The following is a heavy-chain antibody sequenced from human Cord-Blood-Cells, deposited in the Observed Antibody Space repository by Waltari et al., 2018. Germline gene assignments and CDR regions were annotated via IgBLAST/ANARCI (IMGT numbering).Heavy chain of an antibody. Sequence: QVQLQQWGAGLLKPSETLSLTCAVYGGSFSGYYWSWIRQPPGKGLEWIGEINHSGSTNYTPSLKSLVTISVDTSKNQFSLKLSSVTAADTAVYYCARGRRYYYYYGMDVWGQGTTVTVSS. CDR1: GGSFSGYY. CDR2: INHSGST. V-gene: IGHV4-34*01. J-gene: IGHJ6*02. CDR3: ARGRRYYYYYGMDV.